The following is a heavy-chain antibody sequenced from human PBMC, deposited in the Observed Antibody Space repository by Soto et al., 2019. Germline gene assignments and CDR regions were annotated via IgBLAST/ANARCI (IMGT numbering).Heavy chain of an antibody. Sequence: QVQLVESGGGVVQPGRSLILSCAASGFTFSSYGMHWVRQAPGKGLEWVAVIWYDGSNKYYADSVKGRFTISRDNSKNTLYLQMNSLRAEDTAVYYCARVIAGFAGSYPDYWGQGTLVTVSS. CDR2: IWYDGSNK. CDR1: GFTFSSYG. J-gene: IGHJ4*02. D-gene: IGHD3-10*01. V-gene: IGHV3-33*01. CDR3: ARVIAGFAGSYPDY.